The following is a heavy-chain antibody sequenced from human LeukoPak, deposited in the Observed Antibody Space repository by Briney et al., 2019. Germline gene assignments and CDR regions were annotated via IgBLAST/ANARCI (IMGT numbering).Heavy chain of an antibody. V-gene: IGHV4-34*01. D-gene: IGHD6-25*01. Sequence: SETLSPTCAVYGGSFSGYYWSWIRQPPGKWLEWIGEINHSGSTNYNPSLKSRVTISVDTSKNQYSLKLSSVTAADTAVYYCASKAAKIDFDYWGQGTLVTVSS. CDR3: ASKAAKIDFDY. CDR1: GGSFSGYY. CDR2: INHSGST. J-gene: IGHJ4*02.